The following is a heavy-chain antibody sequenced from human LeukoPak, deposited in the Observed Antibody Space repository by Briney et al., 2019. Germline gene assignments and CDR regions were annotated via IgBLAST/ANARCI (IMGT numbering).Heavy chain of an antibody. CDR3: AKAAADYYYYGMDV. D-gene: IGHD6-13*01. CDR2: ISYDGSNK. Sequence: PGGSLRLSCEASGFTFSSYGMHWVRQAPGKGLEGVAVISYDGSNKYYADSVKGRFTISRDNSKNTLYLQMHSLRAEDTAVYYCAKAAADYYYYGMDVWGQGTTVTVSS. V-gene: IGHV3-30*18. CDR1: GFTFSSYG. J-gene: IGHJ6*02.